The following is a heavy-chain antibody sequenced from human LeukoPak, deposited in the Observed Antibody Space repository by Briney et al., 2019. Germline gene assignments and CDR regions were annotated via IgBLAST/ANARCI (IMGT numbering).Heavy chain of an antibody. CDR1: GYSFTSYW. V-gene: IGHV5-51*01. CDR2: IYPGDSDT. Sequence: GESLKISCKGSGYSFTSYWIGWVRQMPGKGLEWMGIIYPGDSDTRYSPSFQGQVTISADKSISTAYLQWSSLKASDTAMYYCARLLLGCCSGGSCFGALDYWGQGTLVTVSS. CDR3: ARLLLGCCSGGSCFGALDY. J-gene: IGHJ4*02. D-gene: IGHD2-15*01.